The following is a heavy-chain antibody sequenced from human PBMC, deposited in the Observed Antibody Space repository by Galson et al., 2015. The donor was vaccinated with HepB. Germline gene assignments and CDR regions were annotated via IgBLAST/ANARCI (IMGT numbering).Heavy chain of an antibody. D-gene: IGHD3-3*01. J-gene: IGHJ3*02. CDR3: ARRFLGDAFDI. V-gene: IGHV5-51*03. CDR2: IYPGDSDT. CDR1: GYSFSNW. Sequence: QSGAEVKEPGDSLKISCMGSGYSFSNWIGWVRQMPGKGLEWMGIIYPGDSDTRYSPSFQGQVTILADKSISTAYLQWSSLKASDTAMYYCARRFLGDAFDIWGQGTMVTVSS.